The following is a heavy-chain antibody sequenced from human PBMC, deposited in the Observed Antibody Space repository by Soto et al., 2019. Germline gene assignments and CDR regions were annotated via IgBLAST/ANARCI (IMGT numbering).Heavy chain of an antibody. CDR1: GFSLSTSGVG. V-gene: IGHV2-5*02. Sequence: QITLKESGPTLVKPTQTLTLTCTFSGFSLSTSGVGVGWIRQPPGKALEWLALIYWDDDKRYSPSLKSRLTITQDTSXXQXVLXMTNMDPVDTATYYCAHRPRSMFRGVPNYYYGMDVWGQGTTVTVSS. J-gene: IGHJ6*02. CDR3: AHRPRSMFRGVPNYYYGMDV. CDR2: IYWDDDK. D-gene: IGHD3-10*01.